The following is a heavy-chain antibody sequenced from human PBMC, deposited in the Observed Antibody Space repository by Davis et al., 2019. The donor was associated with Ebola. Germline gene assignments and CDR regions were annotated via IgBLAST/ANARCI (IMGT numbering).Heavy chain of an antibody. V-gene: IGHV4-61*05. CDR1: GGSISSSSYY. D-gene: IGHD3-10*01. Sequence: SETLSLTCTVSGGSISSSSYYWGWIRQPPGKGLEWIGYIYYSGSTNYNPSLKSRVTISVDTSKNQFSLKLTSVTAADTAVYYCARSMLLGVLGHYYGMDVWGQGTTVTVSS. CDR2: IYYSGST. J-gene: IGHJ6*02. CDR3: ARSMLLGVLGHYYGMDV.